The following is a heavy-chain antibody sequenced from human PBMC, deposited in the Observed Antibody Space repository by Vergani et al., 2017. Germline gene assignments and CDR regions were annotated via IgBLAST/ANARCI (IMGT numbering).Heavy chain of an antibody. V-gene: IGHV4-59*01. J-gene: IGHJ4*02. Sequence: QVQLQESGPGLVKPSETLSLTCTVSGGSISSYYWSWIRQPPGKGLEWIGYIYYSGSTNYNPSLKSRVTISVDTSKNQFSLKLSSVTAADTAVYYCARAPAQAYLNYFDYWGQGTLVTVSS. CDR3: ARAPAQAYLNYFDY. CDR2: IYYSGST. CDR1: GGSISSYY. D-gene: IGHD2-15*01.